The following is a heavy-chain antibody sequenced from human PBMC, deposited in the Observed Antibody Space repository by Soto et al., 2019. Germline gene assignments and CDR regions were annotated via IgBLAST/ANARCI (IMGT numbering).Heavy chain of an antibody. Sequence: QVQLVQSGAEVKKPGSSVKVSCKASGGTFSSYAISWVRQAPGQGLEWMGGIIPIFGTANYAQKFQGRVTITADESTSTAYMELSSLRSEDTAVYYCARSPTVTTRTYYCYGMDVWGQGTTVTVSS. CDR2: IIPIFGTA. CDR3: ARSPTVTTRTYYCYGMDV. V-gene: IGHV1-69*01. CDR1: GGTFSSYA. D-gene: IGHD4-4*01. J-gene: IGHJ6*02.